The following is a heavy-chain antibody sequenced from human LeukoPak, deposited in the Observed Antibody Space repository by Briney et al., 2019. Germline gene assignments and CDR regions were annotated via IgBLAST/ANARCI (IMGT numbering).Heavy chain of an antibody. D-gene: IGHD3-22*01. Sequence: SETLSLTCTVSGGSISSYYWSWIRQPPGKGLEWIGYIYYSGSTNYNPSLKSRVTISVDTSKNQFSLKLSSVTAADTAVYYCTRQYYYDSSFDYWGQGTLVTVSS. CDR1: GGSISSYY. CDR2: IYYSGST. J-gene: IGHJ4*02. CDR3: TRQYYYDSSFDY. V-gene: IGHV4-59*08.